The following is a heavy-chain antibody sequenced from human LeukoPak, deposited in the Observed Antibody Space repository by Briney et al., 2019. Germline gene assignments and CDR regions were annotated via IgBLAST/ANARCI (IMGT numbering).Heavy chain of an antibody. V-gene: IGHV4-38-2*01. CDR2: IYYSGST. J-gene: IGHJ3*01. CDR1: GYSISSGYY. CDR3: AKGGIWGSYRYSGAFDV. Sequence: PSETLSLTCAVSGYSISSGYYWGWIRQPPGKGLEWIASIYYSGSTYYNPSPKSRVTISVDTSKNQFSLNLSSVTAADTAVYYCAKGGIWGSYRYSGAFDVWGQGTLVTVSS. D-gene: IGHD3-16*02.